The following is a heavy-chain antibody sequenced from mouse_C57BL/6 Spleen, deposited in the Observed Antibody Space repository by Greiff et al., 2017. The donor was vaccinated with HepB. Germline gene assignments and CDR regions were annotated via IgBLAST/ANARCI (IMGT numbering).Heavy chain of an antibody. CDR3: ASRRNYGSSYDAMDY. V-gene: IGHV1-81*01. Sequence: VQLQQSGAELARPGASVKLSCKASGYTFTSYGISWVKQRTGQGLEWIGEIYPRSGNTYYNEKFKGKATLTADKSSSTAYMELRSLTSEDSAVYFCASRRNYGSSYDAMDYWGQGTSVTVSS. D-gene: IGHD1-1*01. CDR2: IYPRSGNT. J-gene: IGHJ4*01. CDR1: GYTFTSYG.